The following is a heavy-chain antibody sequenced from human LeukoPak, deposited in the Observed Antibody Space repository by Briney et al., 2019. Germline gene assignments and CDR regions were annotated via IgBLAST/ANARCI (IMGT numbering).Heavy chain of an antibody. V-gene: IGHV4-39*01. CDR1: GGSISSSSYY. CDR2: IYYSGST. Sequence: SETLSLTCTVSGGSISSSSYYWGWIRQPPGKGLEWIGSIYYSGSTYYNPSLKSRVIISVDTSKNQFSLKLSSVTAADTAVYYCEAGSGSYYNDIDYWGQGTLVTVSS. J-gene: IGHJ4*02. D-gene: IGHD3-10*01. CDR3: EAGSGSYYNDIDY.